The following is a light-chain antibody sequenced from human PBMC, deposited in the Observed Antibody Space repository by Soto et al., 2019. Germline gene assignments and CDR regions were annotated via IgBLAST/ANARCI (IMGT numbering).Light chain of an antibody. J-gene: IGKJ1*01. CDR3: QQRTNWPPWT. CDR2: DAS. V-gene: IGKV3-11*01. CDR1: QSVDVY. Sequence: EIVLKQSPATLSLSPGERATLSCRASQSVDVYLAWYQQKPGQAPRLLIYDASNRATGIPARFSGSGSGTDFTLTISSLEPEDFAVYYCQQRTNWPPWTFGQGTKVDI.